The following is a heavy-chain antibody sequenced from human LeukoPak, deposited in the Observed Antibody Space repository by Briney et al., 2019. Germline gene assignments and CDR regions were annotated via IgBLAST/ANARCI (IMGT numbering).Heavy chain of an antibody. V-gene: IGHV4-4*07. CDR1: GGSISSYY. J-gene: IGHJ4*02. Sequence: SETLSLTCTVSGGSISSYYWSWIRQPAGQGLEWIGRIYTSGSTNYNPSLKSRVTMSVDTSKNQFSLKLSSVTAADTAVYYCASTHYGSGSYRFDYWGQGTLVTVSS. CDR3: ASTHYGSGSYRFDY. D-gene: IGHD3-10*01. CDR2: IYTSGST.